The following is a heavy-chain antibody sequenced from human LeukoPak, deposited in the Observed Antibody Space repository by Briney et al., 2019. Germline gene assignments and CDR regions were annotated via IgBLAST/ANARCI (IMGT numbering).Heavy chain of an antibody. J-gene: IGHJ6*02. CDR2: INPSGGST. V-gene: IGHV1-46*01. Sequence: ASVKVSCKASGYTFTSYYMHWVRQAPGQGLEWMGIINPSGGSTSYAQKFQGRVTMTRDTSTSTAYMELRSLRSDDTAAYYCARVRVAARPLYYGMDVWGQGTTVTVSS. CDR3: ARVRVAARPLYYGMDV. CDR1: GYTFTSYY. D-gene: IGHD6-6*01.